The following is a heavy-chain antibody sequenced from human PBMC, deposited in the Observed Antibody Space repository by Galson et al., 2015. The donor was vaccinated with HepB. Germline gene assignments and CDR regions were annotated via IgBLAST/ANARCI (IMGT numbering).Heavy chain of an antibody. CDR3: ARNGIAAAGPYFDY. CDR1: GYTFTNYA. CDR2: INAGNGNT. D-gene: IGHD6-13*01. Sequence: SVKVSCKASGYTFTNYAIHWVRQAPGQRLEWMGWINAGNGNTKYSQKFQGRVSITRDTSASTAYMELSSLRSEDTAVYYCARNGIAAAGPYFDYWGQGTLVTVSS. V-gene: IGHV1-3*01. J-gene: IGHJ4*02.